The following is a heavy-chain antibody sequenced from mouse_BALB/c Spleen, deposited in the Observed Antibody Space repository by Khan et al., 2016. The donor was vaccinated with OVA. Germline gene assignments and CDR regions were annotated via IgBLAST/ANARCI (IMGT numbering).Heavy chain of an antibody. D-gene: IGHD1-1*01. CDR1: GYTFTSFW. V-gene: IGHV1S127*01. Sequence: QVQLQQSGPELVRPGASVKMSCKASGYTFTSFWIHWVKQRPGQGLEWIGMIDPSKSETRLNQNFKDKATLNVDKSSNTAYMQRSRLTSEDSAVYYCARGGYGSPIADGGQGTLVTVSA. CDR2: IDPSKSET. J-gene: IGHJ3*01. CDR3: ARGGYGSPIAD.